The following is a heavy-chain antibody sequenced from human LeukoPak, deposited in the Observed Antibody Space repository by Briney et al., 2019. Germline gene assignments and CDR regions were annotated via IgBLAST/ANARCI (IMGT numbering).Heavy chain of an antibody. J-gene: IGHJ4*02. CDR2: IYYSGST. CDR3: ARPPKGPRSYFDY. V-gene: IGHV4-39*01. Sequence: SETLSLTCTVSGGSISSSSYYWGWIRQPPGKGLEWIGSIYYSGSTYYNPSLKSRVTISVDTSKNQLSLKLSSVTAADTAVYYCARPPKGPRSYFDYWGQGTLVTVSS. CDR1: GGSISSSSYY.